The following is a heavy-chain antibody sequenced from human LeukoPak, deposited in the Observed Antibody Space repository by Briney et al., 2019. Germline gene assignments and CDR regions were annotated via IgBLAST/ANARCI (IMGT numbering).Heavy chain of an antibody. V-gene: IGHV4-59*01. CDR2: IYYSGST. CDR1: GGSISSYY. Sequence: PSETLSLTCTVSGGSISSYYWSWIRQPPGKGLEWIGYIYYSGSTNYNPSLKSRVTISVDTSKNQFSLKLSSVTAADTAVYYCARVSAAAGYYYYYYYGMDVWGKGTTVTVSS. CDR3: ARVSAAAGYYYYYYYGMDV. J-gene: IGHJ6*04. D-gene: IGHD6-13*01.